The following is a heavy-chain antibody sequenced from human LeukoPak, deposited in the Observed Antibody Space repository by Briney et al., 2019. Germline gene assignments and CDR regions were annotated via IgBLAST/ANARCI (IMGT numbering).Heavy chain of an antibody. CDR1: GYIFTSYV. D-gene: IGHD3-9*01. Sequence: ASVKVSCKASGYIFTSYVINWGRQATGQGLGWMGWMNPNSGNTGYAQKFQGRVTMTRITSISTAYMELSSLRSEDTAVYYCARRSFDWLLSGWFDPWVQGTLVTVSS. CDR2: MNPNSGNT. V-gene: IGHV1-8*01. J-gene: IGHJ5*02. CDR3: ARRSFDWLLSGWFDP.